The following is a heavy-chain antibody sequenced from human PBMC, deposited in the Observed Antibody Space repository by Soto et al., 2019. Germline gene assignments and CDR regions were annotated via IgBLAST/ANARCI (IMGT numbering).Heavy chain of an antibody. CDR1: GFTFDDHA. Sequence: EVQLVESGGGSVQPGTSLRLSCAASGFTFDDHAMHWVRQVPGKGLEWVSGITWNSGSVGYADSVKGRFTTFRDNAQNRLFVQMNSLRTEDTALYFCAIEKSYDYNNYVMRNWGKGTLVTVSS. CDR3: AIEKSYDYNNYVMRN. CDR2: ITWNSGSV. D-gene: IGHD4-4*01. V-gene: IGHV3-9*01. J-gene: IGHJ4*02.